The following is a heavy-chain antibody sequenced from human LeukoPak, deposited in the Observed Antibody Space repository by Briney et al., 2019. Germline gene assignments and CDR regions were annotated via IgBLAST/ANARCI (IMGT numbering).Heavy chain of an antibody. Sequence: PGGSLRLSCAASRFTFSSYWMTWVRQAPGKGLEWVGNINQDASEKNYVDSVKGRFTISRVNAGNSLYLQMNSLSAGGTAIYYCARDRHINSWSNDRFDYWGQGALVTVSS. CDR2: INQDASEK. J-gene: IGHJ4*02. V-gene: IGHV3-7*01. D-gene: IGHD6-13*01. CDR3: ARDRHINSWSNDRFDY. CDR1: RFTFSSYW.